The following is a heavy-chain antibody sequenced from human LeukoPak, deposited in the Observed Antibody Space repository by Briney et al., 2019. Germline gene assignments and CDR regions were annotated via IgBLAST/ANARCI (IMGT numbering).Heavy chain of an antibody. J-gene: IGHJ5*02. Sequence: AGGSLRLSCAASGFTFSSYGMHWVRQAPGKGLEWVAFIRYDGSNKYYADSVKGRFTISRDNAKNSLYLQMNSLRAEDTAVYYCAREFHNWFDPWGQGTLVTVSS. V-gene: IGHV3-30*02. CDR1: GFTFSSYG. CDR2: IRYDGSNK. CDR3: AREFHNWFDP.